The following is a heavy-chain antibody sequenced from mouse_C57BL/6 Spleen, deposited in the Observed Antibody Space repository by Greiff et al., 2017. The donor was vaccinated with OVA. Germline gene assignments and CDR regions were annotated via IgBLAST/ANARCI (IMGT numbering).Heavy chain of an antibody. CDR3: ARKVTTAFDY. V-gene: IGHV5-6*01. J-gene: IGHJ2*01. Sequence: EVKLVESGGDLVKPGGSLKLSCAASGFTFRSYGMSWVRRTPDKRLEWVATISSGGSYTYYPDSVKGRFTISRDNAKNTLYLQMSSLKSEDTAMYYCARKVTTAFDYWGQGTTLTVSS. CDR1: GFTFRSYG. CDR2: ISSGGSYT. D-gene: IGHD2-2*01.